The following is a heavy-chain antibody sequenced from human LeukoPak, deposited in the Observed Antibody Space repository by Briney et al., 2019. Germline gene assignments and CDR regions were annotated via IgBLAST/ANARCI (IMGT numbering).Heavy chain of an antibody. J-gene: IGHJ4*02. D-gene: IGHD2-15*01. CDR2: ISGSGGST. CDR1: GFTFSSYA. V-gene: IGHV3-23*01. Sequence: GGSLRLSCAASGFTFSSYAMSWVRQAPGKGLEWVSAISGSGGSTYYADSVKGRFTISRDNSKNTLYLQMNSLRAEDTAVYYCARVEVAATCFDYWGQGTLVTVSS. CDR3: ARVEVAATCFDY.